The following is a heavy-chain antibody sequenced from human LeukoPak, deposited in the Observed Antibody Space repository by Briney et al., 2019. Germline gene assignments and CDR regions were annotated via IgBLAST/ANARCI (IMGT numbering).Heavy chain of an antibody. Sequence: SETLSLTCTVSGGSISSSSYYWGWIRQPPGKGLEWIGSIYYSGSTYYNPSLKSRVTISVDTSKNQFSLKLSSVTAADTAVYYCTRLNSDWFGKLLYGYMDVWGKGTTVTISS. D-gene: IGHD3-10*01. CDR3: TRLNSDWFGKLLYGYMDV. CDR2: IYYSGST. V-gene: IGHV4-39*01. J-gene: IGHJ6*03. CDR1: GGSISSSSYY.